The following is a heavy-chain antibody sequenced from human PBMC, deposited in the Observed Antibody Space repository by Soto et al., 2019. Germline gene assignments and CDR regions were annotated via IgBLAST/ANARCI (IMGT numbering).Heavy chain of an antibody. CDR3: ARLSRGSSAGMDV. V-gene: IGHV4-59*08. D-gene: IGHD3-16*01. CDR2: IYYSGST. Sequence: QVQLQESGPGLVKSSETLSLTCTVSGGSISSYYWNWIRQPPGKGLEWIGYIYYSGSTDYNPSLKSRVTISIETSKNQSSLKLSSVTDADTAVYYCARLSRGSSAGMDVWGQGTTVTVSS. J-gene: IGHJ6*02. CDR1: GGSISSYY.